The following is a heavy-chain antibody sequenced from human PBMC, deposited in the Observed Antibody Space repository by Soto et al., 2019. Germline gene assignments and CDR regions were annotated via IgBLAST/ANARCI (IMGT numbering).Heavy chain of an antibody. CDR1: GDSISSVDYF. V-gene: IGHV4-30-4*01. CDR3: ARGRYCLTGRCFPNWFDS. J-gene: IGHJ5*01. Sequence: SETLSLTCSVSGDSISSVDYFWAWIRQPPGQALEYIGYIYKSATTYYNPSFESRVAISLDTSKSQFSLNVTSVTAADTAVYFCARGRYCLTGRCFPNWFDSWGQGTLVTVSA. D-gene: IGHD2-15*01. CDR2: IYKSATT.